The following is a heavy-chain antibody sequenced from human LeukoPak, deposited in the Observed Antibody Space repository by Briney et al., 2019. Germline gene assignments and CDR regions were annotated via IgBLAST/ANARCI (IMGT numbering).Heavy chain of an antibody. Sequence: GDSVKVSCTASGYTFIRYYIHWVRQAPGQGLEWMGIVNPSGDSTNYAQKFQGRVTMTRDTSTSTVYMELGNLRSEDTAVYYCARWTTTYLDYWGQGTLVTVSS. J-gene: IGHJ4*02. CDR3: ARWTTTYLDY. CDR1: GYTFIRYY. V-gene: IGHV1-46*01. CDR2: VNPSGDST. D-gene: IGHD3/OR15-3a*01.